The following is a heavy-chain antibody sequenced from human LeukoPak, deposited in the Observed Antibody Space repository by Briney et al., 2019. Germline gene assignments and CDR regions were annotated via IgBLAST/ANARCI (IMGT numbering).Heavy chain of an antibody. J-gene: IGHJ6*02. D-gene: IGHD6-19*01. CDR3: VRDRWPGLGDF. CDR2: VYSGGLT. Sequence: GGSLRLSCAASGFTVSENYMSWVRQAPGKGLEWVSTVYSGGLTFYADPVKGRFTISRDNSKNTLYLQMSSLRAEDTAVYYCVRDRWPGLGDFWGQGTTVTVSS. CDR1: GFTVSENY. V-gene: IGHV3-66*01.